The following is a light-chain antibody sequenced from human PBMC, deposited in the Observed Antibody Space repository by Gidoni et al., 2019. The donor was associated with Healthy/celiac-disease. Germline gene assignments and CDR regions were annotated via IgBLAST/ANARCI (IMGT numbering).Light chain of an antibody. CDR3: QQRSNWPLA. J-gene: IGKJ4*01. CDR1: QSVSSY. CDR2: DAS. V-gene: IGKV3-11*01. Sequence: EIVLTQSPATLSSSPRERATLTCRASQSVSSYLAWYQQKPGQAPRLLIYDASNRATGIPARFSGSGSGTDFTLTISSLEPEDFAVYYCQQRSNWPLAFGRGTKVEIK.